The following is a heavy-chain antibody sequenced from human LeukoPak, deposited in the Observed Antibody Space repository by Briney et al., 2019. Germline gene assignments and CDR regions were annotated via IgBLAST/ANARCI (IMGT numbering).Heavy chain of an antibody. D-gene: IGHD3-3*01. CDR1: GITFSSYA. CDR2: ISASGGDT. CDR3: ARDLAHYDFWSGYYPFDY. V-gene: IGHV3-23*01. Sequence: PGGSLRLSCAASGITFSSYAMSWVRQAPGKGLEWVSAISASGGDTYYADSVKGRFTISRDNSKNSLYLQMNSLRAEDTAVYYCARDLAHYDFWSGYYPFDYWGQGTLVTVSS. J-gene: IGHJ4*02.